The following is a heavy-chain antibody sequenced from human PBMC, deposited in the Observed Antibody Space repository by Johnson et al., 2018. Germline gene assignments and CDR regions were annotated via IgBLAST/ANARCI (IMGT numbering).Heavy chain of an antibody. CDR3: ARDISRPGVTKYLDY. V-gene: IGHV4-59*01. J-gene: IGHJ4*02. Sequence: QVQLVQSGPGLVKPSETLSLTCTVSGDSITSYFWSWLRQPPGKGLEWIGQIYYSGSSTYIPSLRSRVPMSVDTSRNEFSLKLNSVTAADTAVYYCARDISRPGVTKYLDYWGQGILVTVSS. CDR1: GDSITSYF. D-gene: IGHD1-26*01. CDR2: IYYSGSS.